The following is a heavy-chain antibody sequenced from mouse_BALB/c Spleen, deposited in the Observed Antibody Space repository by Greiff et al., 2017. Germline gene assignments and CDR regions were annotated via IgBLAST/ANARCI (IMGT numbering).Heavy chain of an antibody. Sequence: EVKLMESGGGLVKPGGSLKLSCAASGFTFSSYTMSWVRQTPVKRLEWVATISSGGSYPYYPDSVKGRFTISRDNAKNNLYLQMSSLKSEDTAMYYCTRGGSMTPLWYFDVWGAGTTVTVSS. J-gene: IGHJ1*01. CDR1: GFTFSSYT. CDR2: ISSGGSYP. CDR3: TRGGSMTPLWYFDV. V-gene: IGHV5-6-4*01. D-gene: IGHD2-3*01.